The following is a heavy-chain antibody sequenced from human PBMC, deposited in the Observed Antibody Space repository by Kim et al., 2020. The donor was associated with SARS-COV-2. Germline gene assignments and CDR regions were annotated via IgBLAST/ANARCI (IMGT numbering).Heavy chain of an antibody. D-gene: IGHD5-18*01. CDR1: GGTFSSYA. Sequence: SVKVSCKASGGTFSSYAISWVRQAPGQGLEWMGGIIPIFGTANYAQKFQGRVTITADESTSTAYMELSSLRSEDTAVYYCARDRFPSWIQLWAFDYGGQGTLVTVSS. CDR3: ARDRFPSWIQLWAFDY. J-gene: IGHJ4*02. CDR2: IIPIFGTA. V-gene: IGHV1-69*13.